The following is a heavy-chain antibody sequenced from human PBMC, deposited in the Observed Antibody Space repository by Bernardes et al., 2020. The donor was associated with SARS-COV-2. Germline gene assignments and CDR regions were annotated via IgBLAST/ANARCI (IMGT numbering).Heavy chain of an antibody. J-gene: IGHJ6*02. CDR3: STGGNGATAPGMDV. CDR1: GFAFSRYW. CDR2: IIGGGGST. V-gene: IGHV3-23*01. D-gene: IGHD1-1*01. Sequence: GSLRPPCSAAGFAFSRYWMHWVRPAPGEGLERLSAIIGGGGSTYYADSVKGRFTISRDNSKNTLYLQMHSLRVEDTAVYYCSTGGNGATAPGMDVWGQGTTVTVSS.